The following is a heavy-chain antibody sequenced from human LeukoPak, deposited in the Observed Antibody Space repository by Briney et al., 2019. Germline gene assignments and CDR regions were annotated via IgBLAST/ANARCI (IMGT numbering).Heavy chain of an antibody. Sequence: PSETLSLTCTFSGGSISSNDWSWIRQPPGRGLEWIGHIYDSGSTKYSPSLKSRVTISVDTSKNHLSLRLTSVTAADTAMYYCARGRYGSGTYPFFDYWGQGSLVTVSS. CDR3: ARGRYGSGTYPFFDY. CDR2: IYDSGST. CDR1: GGSISSND. J-gene: IGHJ4*02. D-gene: IGHD3-10*01. V-gene: IGHV4-59*01.